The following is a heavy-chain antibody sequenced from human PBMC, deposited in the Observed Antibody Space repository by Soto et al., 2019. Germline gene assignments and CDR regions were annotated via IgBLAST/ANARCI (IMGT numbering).Heavy chain of an antibody. V-gene: IGHV4-30-4*01. CDR3: ARGRFCLTGRCFTKLCDY. CDR2: IYKSATT. D-gene: IGHD3-3*01. J-gene: IGHJ1*01. Sequence: SETLSLTCSVSGDSISTVDYFWAWIRQPPGQALEYIGYIYKSATTYYNPSFESRVAISLDTSKSQFSLNVTSVTAVDTAVYFCARGRFCLTGRCFTKLCDYWGQGALASVSS. CDR1: GDSISTVDYF.